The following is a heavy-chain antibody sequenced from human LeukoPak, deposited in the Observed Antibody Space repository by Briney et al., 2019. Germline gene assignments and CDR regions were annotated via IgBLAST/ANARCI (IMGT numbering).Heavy chain of an antibody. V-gene: IGHV4-59*08. Sequence: SQTLSLTCTVSGGSISSYYWSWIRQPPGKGLEWIGYIYYSGSTNYNPSLKSRVTISVDTSKNQFSLKLSSVTAADTAVYYCARHGLGEYGYGTRRYAFDIWGQGTMVTVSS. CDR3: ARHGLGEYGYGTRRYAFDI. CDR2: IYYSGST. D-gene: IGHD5-12*01. J-gene: IGHJ3*02. CDR1: GGSISSYY.